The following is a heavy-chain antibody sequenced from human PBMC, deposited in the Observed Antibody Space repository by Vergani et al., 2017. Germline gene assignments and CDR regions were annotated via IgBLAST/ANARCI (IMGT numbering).Heavy chain of an antibody. J-gene: IGHJ4*02. D-gene: IGHD6-13*01. CDR2: IGTAGDP. V-gene: IGHV3-13*05. CDR3: ARGGYSSSWTSFDY. CDR1: GFTFSSYD. Sequence: EVQLVESGGGLVQPGGSLRLSCAASGFTFSSYDMHWDRQATGKGLEWVSAIGTAGDPYYPGSVKSRFTISRENAKNSLYLQMNSLRAGDTAVYYCARGGYSSSWTSFDYWGQGTLVTVSS.